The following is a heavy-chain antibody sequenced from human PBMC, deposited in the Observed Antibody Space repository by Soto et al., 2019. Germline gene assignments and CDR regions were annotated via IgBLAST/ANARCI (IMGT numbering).Heavy chain of an antibody. CDR1: GGSMSSHY. J-gene: IGHJ4*02. Sequence: PSETLWLTCTVSGGSMSSHYRTWLRKPPGKGLEWIGYISYSGSTYYNPSLKSRVTISADTSRNQFSLKLSSVIAADTAVYYCARADPDASVGYWGQGTLVTVSS. CDR3: ARADPDASVGY. CDR2: ISYSGST. V-gene: IGHV4-59*11. D-gene: IGHD3-16*01.